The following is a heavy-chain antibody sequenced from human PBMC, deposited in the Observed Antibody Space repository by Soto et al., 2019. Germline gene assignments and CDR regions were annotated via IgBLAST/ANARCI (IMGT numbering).Heavy chain of an antibody. Sequence: SETLSLTYTVAGDSISSRSYHWGWTRQPPGKGLEWIGSIYYSGSTYYNTSLKSRVTISVDTSKKQFSLKLSSVTAADTTVYYCAREEMATHYYFDYWGQGTLVTVSS. CDR2: IYYSGST. CDR3: AREEMATHYYFDY. CDR1: GDSISSRSYH. D-gene: IGHD5-12*01. V-gene: IGHV4-39*02. J-gene: IGHJ4*02.